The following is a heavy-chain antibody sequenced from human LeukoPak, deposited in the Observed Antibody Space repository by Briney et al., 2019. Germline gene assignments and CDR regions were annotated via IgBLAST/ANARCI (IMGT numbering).Heavy chain of an antibody. J-gene: IGHJ6*02. V-gene: IGHV3-23*01. CDR3: VRGYSFGPYGMDV. CDR1: GFTFSSYA. CDR2: ISGSGGST. Sequence: PGGSLRLSCAASGFTFSSYAMSWVRQAPGKGLEWVSAISGSGGSTYYADSVKGRFTISRDNSMNTLYLQMSSLRAENTAVYLCVRGYSFGPYGMDVWGQGTTVTVSS. D-gene: IGHD2-15*01.